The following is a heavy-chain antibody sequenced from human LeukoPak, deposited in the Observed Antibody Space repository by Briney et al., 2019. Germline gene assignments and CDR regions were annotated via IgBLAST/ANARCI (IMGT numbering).Heavy chain of an antibody. CDR2: INPNSGGT. Sequence: ASVKVSCKASGYSFTGYYMHWVRQAPGQGLEWMAWINPNSGGTNYAQKFQGRVTMTRDTSISTAYMELSRLTFDDTAVYFCARPGILYDSTSYDYYYYYYMDVWGQGTTVTVSS. J-gene: IGHJ6*03. V-gene: IGHV1-2*02. CDR1: GYSFTGYY. D-gene: IGHD3-22*01. CDR3: ARPGILYDSTSYDYYYYYYMDV.